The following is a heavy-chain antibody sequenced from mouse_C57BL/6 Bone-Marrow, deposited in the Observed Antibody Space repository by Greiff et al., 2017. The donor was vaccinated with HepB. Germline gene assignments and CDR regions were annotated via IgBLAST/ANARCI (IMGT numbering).Heavy chain of an antibody. D-gene: IGHD1-1*01. Sequence: VQLKESGGGLVQPGGSLKLSCAASGFTFSDYYMYWVRQTPEKRLEWVAYISNGGGSTYYPDTVKGRFTISRDNAKNTLYLQMSRLKSEDTAMYYCAREGLLLPMDYWGQGTSVTVSS. CDR3: AREGLLLPMDY. CDR1: GFTFSDYY. CDR2: ISNGGGST. V-gene: IGHV5-12*01. J-gene: IGHJ4*01.